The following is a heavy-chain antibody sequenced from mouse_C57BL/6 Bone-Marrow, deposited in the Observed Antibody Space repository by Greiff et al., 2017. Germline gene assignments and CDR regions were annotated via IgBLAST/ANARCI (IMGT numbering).Heavy chain of an antibody. J-gene: IGHJ4*01. Sequence: EVQLQQSGPELVKPGASVKIPCKASGYTFTDYNMDWVKQSHGKSLEWIGDINPNNGGTIYNQKFKGKATLTVDKSSSTAYMELRSLTSEDTAVYYCARGYYGSSYGYCAMDYWGQGTSVTVSS. CDR2: INPNNGGT. CDR3: ARGYYGSSYGYCAMDY. D-gene: IGHD1-1*01. V-gene: IGHV1-18*01. CDR1: GYTFTDYN.